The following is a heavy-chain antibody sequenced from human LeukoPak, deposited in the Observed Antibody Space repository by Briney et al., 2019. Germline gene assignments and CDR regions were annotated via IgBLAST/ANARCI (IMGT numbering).Heavy chain of an antibody. Sequence: GGSLRLSCAASGFTSSSYNMNWVRQAPGKGLEWVSSVSSGSSYIYYADSVKGRFTISRDNAKNSLYLQMNGLRDEDTAVYYCGRVVSGKGDYWGQGTLVTVSS. D-gene: IGHD2-15*01. J-gene: IGHJ4*02. V-gene: IGHV3-21*01. CDR3: GRVVSGKGDY. CDR2: VSSGSSYI. CDR1: GFTSSSYN.